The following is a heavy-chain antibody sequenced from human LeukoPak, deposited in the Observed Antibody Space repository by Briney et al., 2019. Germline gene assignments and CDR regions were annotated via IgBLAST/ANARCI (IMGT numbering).Heavy chain of an antibody. CDR1: GFTFSSYS. J-gene: IGHJ3*02. CDR2: ISSSSSYI. D-gene: IGHD2-15*01. V-gene: IGHV3-21*01. Sequence: PGGSLRLSCAASGFTFSSYSMNWVRQAPGKGLEWVSSISSSSSYIYYADSVKGRFTISRDNAKNSLYLQMNSLRAEDTAVYYCAREECSGGSCYSEEPFDIWGQGTMVTVSS. CDR3: AREECSGGSCYSEEPFDI.